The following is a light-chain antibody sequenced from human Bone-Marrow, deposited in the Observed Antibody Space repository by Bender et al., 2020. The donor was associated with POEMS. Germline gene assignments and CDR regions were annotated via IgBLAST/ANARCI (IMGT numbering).Light chain of an antibody. J-gene: IGLJ3*02. CDR2: EVS. V-gene: IGLV2-23*02. CDR3: CSYVGSSNSV. Sequence: QSALTQPASLSGSPGQSITISCTGTNSNIGTYNLVSWYQQHPGKAPQLILYEVSKRPSGVSYRFSGSKSGKTASLTISGLQAEDEADYYCCSYVGSSNSVFGGGTKLTVL. CDR1: NSNIGTYNL.